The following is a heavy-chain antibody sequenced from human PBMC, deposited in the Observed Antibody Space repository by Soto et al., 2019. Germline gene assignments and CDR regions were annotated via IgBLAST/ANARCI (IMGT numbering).Heavy chain of an antibody. CDR3: ARAPSGCLHP. V-gene: IGHV3-21*01. Sequence: GGSLRLSCAASGFTFSSYSMTWVRQAPGKGLEWVSSIGGSGSPTHYADSVKGRFTISRDNAKNSLYLQMNSLRAEDTAVYFCARAPSGCLHPWGQGTLVTVSS. CDR2: IGGSGSPT. CDR1: GFTFSSYS. J-gene: IGHJ5*02. D-gene: IGHD1-26*01.